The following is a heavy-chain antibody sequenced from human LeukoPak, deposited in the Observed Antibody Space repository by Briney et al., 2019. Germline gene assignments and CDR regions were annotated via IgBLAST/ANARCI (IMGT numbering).Heavy chain of an antibody. CDR3: ARDQGYCSSTSCFDTTFDY. CDR1: GFTFISNA. J-gene: IGHJ4*02. D-gene: IGHD2-2*01. CDR2: TSYDGSKK. V-gene: IGHV3-30*04. Sequence: PGGSLRLSCAASGFTFISNAMHWVRQAPGKGLEWVAVTSYDGSKKYYADSVKGRFTISRDNSKKTLFLLMGSLRAEDTAVYYCARDQGYCSSTSCFDTTFDYWGRGTLVTVSS.